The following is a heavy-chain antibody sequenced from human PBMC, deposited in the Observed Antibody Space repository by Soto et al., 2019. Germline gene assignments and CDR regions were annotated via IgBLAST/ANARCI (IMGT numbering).Heavy chain of an antibody. J-gene: IGHJ3*02. V-gene: IGHV3-7*01. CDR1: GFTFSSYW. Sequence: PGGSLRLSCAASGFTFSSYWMSWVRQAPGKGLEWVANIKQDGSEKYYVDSVKGRFAISRDNAKNSLYLQMNSLGAEDTAVYYCARDPRLGSHDAFDIWGQGTMVTVSS. CDR2: IKQDGSEK. D-gene: IGHD3-10*01. CDR3: ARDPRLGSHDAFDI.